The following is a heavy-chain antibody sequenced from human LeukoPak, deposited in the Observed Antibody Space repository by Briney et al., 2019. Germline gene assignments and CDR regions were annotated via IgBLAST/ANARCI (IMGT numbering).Heavy chain of an antibody. V-gene: IGHV3-23*01. D-gene: IGHD1-14*01. CDR1: GFTFSTYA. J-gene: IGHJ6*03. CDR3: AKVSNYYYYYMDV. CDR2: ISGSGGST. Sequence: GPSLTLSWAASGFTFSTYAMSSVRQPPGEGLEWVSSISGSGGSTYYADPVKGRFTISRDNSKTTLYLQMNSLRAEDTAVYYCAKVSNYYYYYMDVWGKGTTVTVSS.